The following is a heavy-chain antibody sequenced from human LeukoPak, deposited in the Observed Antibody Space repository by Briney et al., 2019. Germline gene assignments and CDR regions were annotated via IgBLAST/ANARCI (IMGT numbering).Heavy chain of an antibody. V-gene: IGHV3-30*04. CDR1: GFTFSSHA. CDR2: ISYDGSNK. D-gene: IGHD5-12*01. Sequence: GRSLRLSCAASGFTFSSHAMHWVRQAPGKGLEWVAVISYDGSNKYYADSVKGRFTISRDNSKNTLYLQMNSLRAEDTAVYYCARGGYSGYDRRPYYFDYWGQGTLVTVSS. J-gene: IGHJ4*02. CDR3: ARGGYSGYDRRPYYFDY.